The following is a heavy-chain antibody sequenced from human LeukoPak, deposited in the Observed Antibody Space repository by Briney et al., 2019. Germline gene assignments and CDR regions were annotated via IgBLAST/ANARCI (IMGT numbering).Heavy chain of an antibody. CDR3: ARWKSCFYYYYGMDV. Sequence: GGSLRLSCAASGFTVSSNYMSWVRQAPGKGLEWVSVIYSGGSTYYADSVKGRFTSSRHNSKNTLYLQMNSLRAEDTAVYYCARWKSCFYYYYGMDVWGQGTTVTVSS. D-gene: IGHD2-15*01. CDR2: IYSGGST. J-gene: IGHJ6*02. CDR1: GFTVSSNY. V-gene: IGHV3-53*04.